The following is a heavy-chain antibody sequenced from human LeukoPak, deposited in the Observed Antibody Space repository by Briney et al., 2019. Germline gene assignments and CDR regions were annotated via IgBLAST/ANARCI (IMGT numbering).Heavy chain of an antibody. CDR1: GGSISSYY. D-gene: IGHD6-6*01. V-gene: IGHV4-59*08. CDR3: ATSPSSFFDY. J-gene: IGHJ4*02. CDR2: IYYSGST. Sequence: SETLSLTCTVSGGSISSYYWSWIRQPPGKGLEWIGYIYYSGSTNYNPSLKSRVTISVDTSKNQFSLKLSSVTAADTAIYYCATSPSSFFDYWGQGTLVTVSS.